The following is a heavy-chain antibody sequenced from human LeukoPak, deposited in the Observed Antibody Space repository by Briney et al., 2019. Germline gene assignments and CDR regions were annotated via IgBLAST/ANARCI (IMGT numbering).Heavy chain of an antibody. Sequence: GSLRLSCAASGFTFGSYAMSWVRQAPGKGLEWVSGISGSGGSTDYADSVKGRFTISRDNSKNTLYLQMNSLRAEDTAVYYRAKDKIVGAIFRFDYWGQGTLVTVSS. V-gene: IGHV3-23*01. J-gene: IGHJ4*02. CDR2: ISGSGGST. CDR3: AKDKIVGAIFRFDY. D-gene: IGHD1-26*01. CDR1: GFTFGSYA.